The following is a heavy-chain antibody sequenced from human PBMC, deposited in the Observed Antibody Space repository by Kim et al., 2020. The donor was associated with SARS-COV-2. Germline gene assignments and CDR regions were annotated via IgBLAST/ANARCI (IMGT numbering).Heavy chain of an antibody. J-gene: IGHJ6*02. D-gene: IGHD6-13*01. CDR3: ARDRGSSWYVVYYYYYGLDV. V-gene: IGHV3-11*06. Sequence: RFTISRDNAKNSLYLQMNSLRAEDTAVYYCARDRGSSWYVVYYYYYGLDVWGQGTTVTVSS.